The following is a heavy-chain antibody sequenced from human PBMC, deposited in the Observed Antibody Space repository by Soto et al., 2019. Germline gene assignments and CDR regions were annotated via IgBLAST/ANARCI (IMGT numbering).Heavy chain of an antibody. CDR1: GFTFSSYA. V-gene: IGHV3-23*01. Sequence: GGSLRLSCAASGFTFSSYAMSWVRQAPGKGLEWVSAISGSGGSTYYADSVKGRFTISRDNSKNTLYLQMNSLRAEDTAVYYCAKDVKEQQRFYWFDPWGQGTLVTVSS. CDR3: AKDVKEQQRFYWFDP. D-gene: IGHD6-13*01. CDR2: ISGSGGST. J-gene: IGHJ5*02.